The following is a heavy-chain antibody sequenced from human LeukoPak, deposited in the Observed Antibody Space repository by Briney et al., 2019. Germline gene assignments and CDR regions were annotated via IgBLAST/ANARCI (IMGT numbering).Heavy chain of an antibody. CDR1: GYTFTGYY. D-gene: IGHD3-10*01. V-gene: IGHV1-24*01. CDR3: ATSLWFGELSFDY. CDR2: FDPEDGET. J-gene: IGHJ4*02. Sequence: ASVKVSCKASGYTFTGYYMHWVRQAPGQGLEWVGGFDPEDGETIYAQKFQGRVTMTEDTSTDTAYMELSSLRSEDTAVYYCATSLWFGELSFDYWGQGTLVTVSS.